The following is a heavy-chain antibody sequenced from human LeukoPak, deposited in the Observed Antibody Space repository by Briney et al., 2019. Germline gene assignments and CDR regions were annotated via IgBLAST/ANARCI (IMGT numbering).Heavy chain of an antibody. D-gene: IGHD3-10*01. CDR2: ISSSSSTI. J-gene: IGHJ4*02. CDR3: ARAQSLGWSGESMGFGY. Sequence: GGSLRLSCAASGFTFSSYSMNWVRQAPGKGLEWVSYISSSSSTIYYADSVKGRFTISRDNAKNSLYLQMNSLRAEDTAVYYCARAQSLGWSGESMGFGYWGQGTLVTVSS. V-gene: IGHV3-48*01. CDR1: GFTFSSYS.